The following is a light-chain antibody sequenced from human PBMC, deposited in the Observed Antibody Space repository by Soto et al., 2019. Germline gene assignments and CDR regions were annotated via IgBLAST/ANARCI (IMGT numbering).Light chain of an antibody. CDR1: SSDVGTYNY. Sequence: QSALTQAASVSGSPGQSITISCTGTSSDVGTYNYVSWYQQHPDKAPKLIIYEVNNRPSGVSNRFSGSKSGNTASLTISGLQAEDEADYYCTSYTGSRTPYVFGTGTKVTVL. CDR3: TSYTGSRTPYV. V-gene: IGLV2-14*01. CDR2: EVN. J-gene: IGLJ1*01.